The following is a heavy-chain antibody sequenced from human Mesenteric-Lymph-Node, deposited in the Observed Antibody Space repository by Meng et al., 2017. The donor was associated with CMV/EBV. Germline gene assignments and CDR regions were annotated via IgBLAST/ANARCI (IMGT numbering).Heavy chain of an antibody. CDR2: INPSSGGT. J-gene: IGHJ4*02. D-gene: IGHD2-2*01. V-gene: IGHV1-2*06. CDR1: GYTFTAYD. CDR3: AREYCTTISCSYYFDY. Sequence: SGYTFTAYDMHWVRQAPGQGREWMGRINPSSGGTNYALKFQGRVSMTRDTSISTVYMELGSLRSDDTAVYFCAREYCTTISCSYYFDYWGQGSLVTVSS.